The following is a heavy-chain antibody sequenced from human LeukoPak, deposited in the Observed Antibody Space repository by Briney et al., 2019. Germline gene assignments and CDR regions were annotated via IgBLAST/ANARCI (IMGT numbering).Heavy chain of an antibody. V-gene: IGHV4-59*08. CDR1: GGSISSYY. Sequence: SETLSLTCTVSGGSISSYYWSWIRQPPGKGLEYVGYIYFSATTKYNPSLGGRVTISVDTSRNQFSLNLRSVTAADTAVYYCARREDSSGYYDYWGQGTLVTVSS. CDR3: ARREDSSGYYDY. D-gene: IGHD3-22*01. J-gene: IGHJ4*02. CDR2: IYFSATT.